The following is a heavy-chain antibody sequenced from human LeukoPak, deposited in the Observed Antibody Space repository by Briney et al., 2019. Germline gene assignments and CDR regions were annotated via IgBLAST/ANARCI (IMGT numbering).Heavy chain of an antibody. V-gene: IGHV3-21*01. J-gene: IGHJ4*02. D-gene: IGHD1-26*01. CDR1: GFTFSSYN. CDR3: ARDLSVGAKPDLGFDY. CDR2: ISSSSSYI. Sequence: GGSLRLSCAASGFTFSSYNMNWVRQASGKGLEWVSSISSSSSYIYYADSVKGRFTISRDNAKNSLYLQMISLRAEDTAVYYCARDLSVGAKPDLGFDYWGQGTLVTVSS.